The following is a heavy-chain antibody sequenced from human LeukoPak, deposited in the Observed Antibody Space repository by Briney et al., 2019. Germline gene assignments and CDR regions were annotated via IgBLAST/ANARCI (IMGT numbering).Heavy chain of an antibody. Sequence: PGGSLRLSCAASGFTVSSNYMSWVRQAPGKGLEWVSAISGSGGSTYYADSVKGRFTISRDNSKNTLYLQMNSLRAEDTAVYYCAKDRITMIVGPGSYFDYWGQGTLVTVSS. V-gene: IGHV3-23*01. CDR2: ISGSGGST. D-gene: IGHD3-22*01. CDR1: GFTVSSNY. CDR3: AKDRITMIVGPGSYFDY. J-gene: IGHJ4*02.